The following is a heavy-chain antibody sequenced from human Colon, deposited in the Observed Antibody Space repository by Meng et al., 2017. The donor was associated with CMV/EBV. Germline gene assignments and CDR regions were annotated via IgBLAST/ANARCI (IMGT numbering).Heavy chain of an antibody. V-gene: IGHV4-39*07. CDR3: VADRLNFGKGFDP. Sequence: SETLSLTCTVSGDSITSSSYYWAWVRQPPGRGLEWIGSIFYTGNRYSHPSLKSRVTMSVDTSKNEFSLKLTSMTAADTAVYYCVADRLNFGKGFDPWGQGTLVTVSS. CDR2: IFYTGNR. D-gene: IGHD3-3*01. CDR1: GDSITSSSYY. J-gene: IGHJ5*02.